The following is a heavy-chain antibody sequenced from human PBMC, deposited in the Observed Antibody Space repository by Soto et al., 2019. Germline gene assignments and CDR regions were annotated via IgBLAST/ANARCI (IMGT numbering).Heavy chain of an antibody. CDR3: ASSDYYDSSGYYRFDY. CDR1: GGTFSSYA. Sequence: ASVKVSCKASGGTFSSYAISWVRQAPGQGLEWMGGIIPIFGTANYAQKFQGRVTITADESTSTAYMELSSLRSEDTAVYYCASSDYYDSSGYYRFDYWGQGSLVSV. V-gene: IGHV1-69*13. J-gene: IGHJ4*02. CDR2: IIPIFGTA. D-gene: IGHD3-22*01.